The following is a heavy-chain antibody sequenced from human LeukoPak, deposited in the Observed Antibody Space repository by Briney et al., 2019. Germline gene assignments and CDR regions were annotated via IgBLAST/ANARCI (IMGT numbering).Heavy chain of an antibody. D-gene: IGHD5-12*01. CDR2: IYTSGST. CDR1: GGSISSYY. J-gene: IGHJ4*02. V-gene: IGHV4-4*09. Sequence: SETLSLTCTVSGGSISSYYWSWIRQPPGKGLEWIGYIYTSGSTNYNPSLKSRVTISVDTSKNQFSLKLSSVTAADTAGYYCARGGMGASPEEYSGYDCGDWGQGTLVTVSS. CDR3: ARGGMGASPEEYSGYDCGD.